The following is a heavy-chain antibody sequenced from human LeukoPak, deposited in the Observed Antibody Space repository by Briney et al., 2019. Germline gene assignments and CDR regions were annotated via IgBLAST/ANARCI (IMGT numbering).Heavy chain of an antibody. Sequence: SGPTLVNPTQTLTLTCTFSGFSLTTSGVGVGWIRQPPGKALEWLALIYGHDDKRYSPSLNSRLTIIKDTSTNQVVLTMTNMDPVDTATYYCGHRGLAQGYFDSWRQGILVTVSS. CDR3: GHRGLAQGYFDS. J-gene: IGHJ4*02. CDR1: GFSLTTSGVG. CDR2: IYGHDDK. V-gene: IGHV2-5*01.